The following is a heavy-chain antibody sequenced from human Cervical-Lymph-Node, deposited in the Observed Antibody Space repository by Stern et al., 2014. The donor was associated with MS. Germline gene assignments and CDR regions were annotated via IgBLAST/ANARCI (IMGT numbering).Heavy chain of an antibody. D-gene: IGHD6-19*01. J-gene: IGHJ4*02. Sequence: EVQLVESGGGLVQPGGSLRLSCAASGFTFSSYSMNWVRQAPGKGLEWVSYISGSSSTIYYSDSVKGRFTISRDNAKNSLYLQMNSLRDEDTAVYYCARRHSSGWYAYFDYWGQGSLVTVSS. V-gene: IGHV3-48*02. CDR1: GFTFSSYS. CDR2: ISGSSSTI. CDR3: ARRHSSGWYAYFDY.